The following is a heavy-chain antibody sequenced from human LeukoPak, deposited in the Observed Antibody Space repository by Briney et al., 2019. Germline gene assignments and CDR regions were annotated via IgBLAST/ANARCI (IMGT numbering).Heavy chain of an antibody. CDR1: GGSISSSSYY. V-gene: IGHV4-39*07. Sequence: PSETLSLTCTVSGGSISSSSYYWGWIRQPPGEGLEWIGSIYYSGSTYYNPSLKSRVTISVDTSKNQFSLKLSSVTAADTAVYYCARDGYNPIDYWGQGTLVTVSS. D-gene: IGHD5-24*01. J-gene: IGHJ4*02. CDR2: IYYSGST. CDR3: ARDGYNPIDY.